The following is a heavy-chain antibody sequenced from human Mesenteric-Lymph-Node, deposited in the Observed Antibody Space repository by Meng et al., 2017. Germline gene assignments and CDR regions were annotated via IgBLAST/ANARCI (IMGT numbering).Heavy chain of an antibody. CDR2: ISGSGGST. Sequence: GGSLRLSCAASGFTFRTYEMSWVRQAPGKGLEWVSAISGSGGSTYYADSVKGRFTISRDNSKNTLYLQMNSLRAEDTAVYYCAKDGELVSVSENWFDPWGQGTLVTVSS. J-gene: IGHJ5*02. V-gene: IGHV3-23*01. D-gene: IGHD3-10*01. CDR1: GFTFRTYE. CDR3: AKDGELVSVSENWFDP.